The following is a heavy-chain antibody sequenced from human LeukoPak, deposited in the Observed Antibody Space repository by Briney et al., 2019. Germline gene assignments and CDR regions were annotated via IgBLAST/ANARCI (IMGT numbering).Heavy chain of an antibody. Sequence: ASVKVSRTASGYIFTSYVLHWVRQAPGQGLEWMGWINTNTGNPTYAQGFTGRFVFSLDTSVSTAYLQISSLKADDTAMYYCARGDYETHGYQTRWGQGTLVTVSS. J-gene: IGHJ4*02. CDR2: INTNTGNP. D-gene: IGHD3-22*01. CDR3: ARGDYETHGYQTR. V-gene: IGHV7-4-1*02. CDR1: GYIFTSYV.